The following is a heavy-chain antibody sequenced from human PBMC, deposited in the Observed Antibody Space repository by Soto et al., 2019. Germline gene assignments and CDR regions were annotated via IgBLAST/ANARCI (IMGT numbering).Heavy chain of an antibody. J-gene: IGHJ4*02. V-gene: IGHV3-23*01. CDR3: AKDKHSGSNGDY. CDR2: ISGSGGST. CDR1: GFTFSSYA. D-gene: IGHD1-26*01. Sequence: GESLKISCAASGFTFSSYAMSWVRQAPGKGLEWVSAISGSGGSTYYADSVKGRFTISRDNSKNTLYLQMNSLRAEDTAVYYCAKDKHSGSNGDYWGQGTLVTVSS.